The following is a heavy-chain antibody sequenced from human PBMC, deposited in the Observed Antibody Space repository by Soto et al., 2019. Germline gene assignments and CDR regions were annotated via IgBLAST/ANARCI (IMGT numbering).Heavy chain of an antibody. J-gene: IGHJ4*02. CDR3: ARDLSLKYDILTDMPFAY. CDR1: GFTFSSYS. V-gene: IGHV3-48*01. CDR2: ISSSSSTI. Sequence: EVQLVESGGGLVQPGGSLRLSCAASGFTFSSYSMNWVRQAPGKGLEWVSYISSSSSTIYYADSVKGRFTISRDNAKNSLYLQMNSLRAEDTAVYYCARDLSLKYDILTDMPFAYWGQGTLVTVSS. D-gene: IGHD3-9*01.